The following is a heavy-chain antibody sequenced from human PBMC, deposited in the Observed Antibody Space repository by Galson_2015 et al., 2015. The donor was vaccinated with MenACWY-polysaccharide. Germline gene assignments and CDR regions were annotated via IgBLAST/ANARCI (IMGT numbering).Heavy chain of an antibody. Sequence: SLRLSCAGSGFVFSSSRMHWVRQAPGKGLVWVSRINIDGSVTNYADSVKGRFTISRDNAKNTLYLQMNSLRAEDTALYYCARESHHDSSGYPDYWGQGTLVTVSS. V-gene: IGHV3-74*01. D-gene: IGHD3-22*01. CDR1: GFVFSSSR. J-gene: IGHJ4*02. CDR2: INIDGSVT. CDR3: ARESHHDSSGYPDY.